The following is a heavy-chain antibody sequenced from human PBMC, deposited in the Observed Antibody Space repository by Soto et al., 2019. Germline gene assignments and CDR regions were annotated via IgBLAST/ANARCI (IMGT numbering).Heavy chain of an antibody. Sequence: GASVKVSCKASGYIFSDFGVNWVRQAPGKGLEWVGWTSTYNGDTDYAQNFQARVSMTTDRSTNTAYLELGSLRSDDTAVYYCARGAAETMSIGNWFDPWGQGTAVTVS. CDR2: TSTYNGDT. CDR3: ARGAAETMSIGNWFDP. V-gene: IGHV1-18*01. J-gene: IGHJ5*02. CDR1: GYIFSDFG. D-gene: IGHD6-13*01.